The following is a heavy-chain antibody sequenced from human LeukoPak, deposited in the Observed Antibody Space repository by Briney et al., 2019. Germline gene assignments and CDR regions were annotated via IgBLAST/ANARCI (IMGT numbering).Heavy chain of an antibody. Sequence: ASVKVSCKASGYTFTGHYVHWLRQAPGQGLEWMGWINPNTSVTNYAQKFQDRVTLTRDTSISTAYMELSWLRSDDTAIYYCARESGGSGWSFDYWGQGTLVTVSS. V-gene: IGHV1-2*02. CDR2: INPNTSVT. J-gene: IGHJ4*02. D-gene: IGHD6-19*01. CDR3: ARESGGSGWSFDY. CDR1: GYTFTGHY.